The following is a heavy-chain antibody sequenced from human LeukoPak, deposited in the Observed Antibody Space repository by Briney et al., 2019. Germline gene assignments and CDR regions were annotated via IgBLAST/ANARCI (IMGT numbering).Heavy chain of an antibody. CDR1: GGSISSYY. V-gene: IGHV4-59*01. Sequence: SETLSLTCTVSGGSISSYYWSWIRQPPGKGLEWIGHIYYSGSTNYNPSLKSRVTISVGTSKNQFSLKLSSVTAADTAVYYCARADYDFCSGYSAFDYWGQGTLVTVSS. CDR2: IYYSGST. D-gene: IGHD3-3*01. J-gene: IGHJ4*02. CDR3: ARADYDFCSGYSAFDY.